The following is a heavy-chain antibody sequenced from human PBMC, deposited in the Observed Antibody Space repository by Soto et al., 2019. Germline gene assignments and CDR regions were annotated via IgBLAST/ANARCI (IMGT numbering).Heavy chain of an antibody. CDR2: INSDGTTI. D-gene: IGHD1-26*01. CDR3: TRVGSYRFDY. Sequence: EVQLVESGGDLIQPGGSLRITCAASGFTFSTSWMHWVRQTPGEGLAWVSRINSDGTTINYADSVKGRFTISRDNAKNTLYRQMNSLRSDDTAVYYCTRVGSYRFDYWGQGTLVTVSS. J-gene: IGHJ4*02. CDR1: GFTFSTSW. V-gene: IGHV3-74*01.